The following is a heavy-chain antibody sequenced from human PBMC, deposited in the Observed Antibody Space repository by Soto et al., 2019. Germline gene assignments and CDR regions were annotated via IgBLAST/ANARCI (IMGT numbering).Heavy chain of an antibody. V-gene: IGHV3-7*01. CDR1: GFTFSSYW. CDR3: ARDYGDYIGWYFDL. Sequence: EVQLVESGGGLVQPGGSLRLSCAASGFTFSSYWMSWVRQAPGKGLEWVANIKQDGSEKYYVDSVKGRFTISRDNAKNSLYLQMNRLRAEETAGYYCARDYGDYIGWYFDLWGRGTLVTVSS. CDR2: IKQDGSEK. J-gene: IGHJ2*01. D-gene: IGHD4-17*01.